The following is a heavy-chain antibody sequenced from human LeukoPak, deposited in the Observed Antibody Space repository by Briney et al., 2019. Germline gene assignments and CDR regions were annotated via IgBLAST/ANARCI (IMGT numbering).Heavy chain of an antibody. J-gene: IGHJ4*02. CDR1: GSTFTDYY. Sequence: SVKVSCNASGSTFTDYYMHWVRQAPGQGLEWMGWINPNSGGTKYAQKFQGRFIMTRDTSISTAYMELSSLRSDDTAVFYCARDPSQGYGNWGQGTLVTVSS. D-gene: IGHD4-17*01. V-gene: IGHV1-2*02. CDR2: INPNSGGT. CDR3: ARDPSQGYGN.